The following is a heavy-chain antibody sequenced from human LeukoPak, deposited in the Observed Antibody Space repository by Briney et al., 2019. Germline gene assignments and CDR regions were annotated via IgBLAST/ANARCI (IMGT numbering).Heavy chain of an antibody. CDR3: ARGGYCSSTSCYSLDY. D-gene: IGHD2-2*01. CDR2: INPNSGYT. V-gene: IGHV1-2*02. Sequence: GASVKVSCKASGYTFKGYYMHWVRQAPGQGLEWMGWINPNSGYTNYAQKFQGRVTMTRDTSISTAYMELSRLRSDDTAVYYCARGGYCSSTSCYSLDYWGQGTLVTVSS. J-gene: IGHJ4*02. CDR1: GYTFKGYY.